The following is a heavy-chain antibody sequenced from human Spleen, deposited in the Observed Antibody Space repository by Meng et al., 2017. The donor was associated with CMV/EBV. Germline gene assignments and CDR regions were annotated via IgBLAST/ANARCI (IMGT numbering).Heavy chain of an antibody. D-gene: IGHD6-6*01. V-gene: IGHV4-34*01. CDR1: GGYLSGYY. CDR3: ARQYSSSYYSDY. Sequence: GVSGGYLSGYYWSWIRQTPGKGLEWIGEIRHSGDITNYNPSLKSRVTISIDTSKKQFSLKLSAVTAADTAVYYCARQYSSSYYSDYWGQGTLVTVSS. J-gene: IGHJ4*02. CDR2: IRHSGDIT.